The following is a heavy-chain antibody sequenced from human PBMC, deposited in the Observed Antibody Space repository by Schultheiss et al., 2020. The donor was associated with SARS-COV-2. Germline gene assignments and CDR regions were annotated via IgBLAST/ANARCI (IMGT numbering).Heavy chain of an antibody. D-gene: IGHD5-18*01. CDR3: AKTKDTAMVAPYYYYGMDV. CDR1: GFTFSSYG. Sequence: GGSLRLSCAASGFTFSSYGMHWVRQAPGKGLEWVAVISYDGSNKYYADSVKGRFTISRDNSKNTLYLQMNSLRAEDTAVYYCAKTKDTAMVAPYYYYGMDVWGQGTTVTVSS. CDR2: ISYDGSNK. J-gene: IGHJ6*02. V-gene: IGHV3-30*18.